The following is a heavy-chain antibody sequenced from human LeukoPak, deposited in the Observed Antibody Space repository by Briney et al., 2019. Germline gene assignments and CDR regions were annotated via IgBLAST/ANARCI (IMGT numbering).Heavy chain of an antibody. CDR3: STYYFDSSGYLTGFDY. D-gene: IGHD3-22*01. Sequence: PSETLPLTCTVSGGSITGSSCFWGWSRQPPGKGLEWIGSVSSGGTTYYNPSLKSRVTISVGTSKTQFSLKLSTVTAADTAIYYCSTYYFDSSGYLTGFDYWGQGTLVTVSS. V-gene: IGHV4-39*01. CDR2: VSSGGTT. J-gene: IGHJ4*02. CDR1: GGSITGSSCF.